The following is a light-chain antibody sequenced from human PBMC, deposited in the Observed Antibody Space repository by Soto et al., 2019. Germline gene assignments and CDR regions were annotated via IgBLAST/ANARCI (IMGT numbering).Light chain of an antibody. Sequence: DIVLTQSPGTLSLSPGERATLSCKTSQSSGSNFLAWYQHKPGQAPRLLIYASSNLATGIPDRFTGSASGTDFNLTINRMEPEDFAVSYCQIYGISHHFGQGTRLEIK. CDR1: QSSGSNF. J-gene: IGKJ5*01. CDR2: ASS. CDR3: QIYGISHH. V-gene: IGKV3-20*01.